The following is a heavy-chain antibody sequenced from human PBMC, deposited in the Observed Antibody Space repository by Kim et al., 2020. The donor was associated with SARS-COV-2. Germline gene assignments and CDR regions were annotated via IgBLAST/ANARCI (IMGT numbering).Heavy chain of an antibody. J-gene: IGHJ6*03. D-gene: IGHD6-6*01. Sequence: PPPKRHVTISVDTSKNQFSLKLSSVTAADTAVYYCARLYSSSSFYYYYMDVWGKGTTVTVSS. V-gene: IGHV4-34*01. CDR3: ARLYSSSSFYYYYMDV.